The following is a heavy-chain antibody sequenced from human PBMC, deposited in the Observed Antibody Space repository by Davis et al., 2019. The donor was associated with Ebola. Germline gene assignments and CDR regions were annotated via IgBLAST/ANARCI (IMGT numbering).Heavy chain of an antibody. CDR3: ARARLDGYYYYLDY. CDR1: GGSISSYY. J-gene: IGHJ4*02. V-gene: IGHV4-59*01. D-gene: IGHD3-22*01. CDR2: IYYSGST. Sequence: SETLSLTCTVSGGSISSYYWSWIRQPPGKGLEWIGYIYYSGSTNYKPSLKSRVTISVDTSKNQFSLNLSSVTAADTAVYYCARARLDGYYYYLDYWGQGTLVTVSS.